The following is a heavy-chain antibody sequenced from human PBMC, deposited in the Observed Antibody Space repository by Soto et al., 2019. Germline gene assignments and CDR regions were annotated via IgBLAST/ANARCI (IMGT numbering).Heavy chain of an antibody. D-gene: IGHD4-17*01. CDR1: GFTFGDYA. J-gene: IGHJ6*02. CDR2: IRSKAYGGTT. Sequence: SLRLSCTASGFTFGDYAMSWVRQAPGKGLEWVGFIRSKAYGGTTEYAASVKGRFIISRDDSKSIAYLQMNSLKTEDTAVYYCTRDSSYGDYHYGMDVWGQGTTVTVSS. CDR3: TRDSSYGDYHYGMDV. V-gene: IGHV3-49*04.